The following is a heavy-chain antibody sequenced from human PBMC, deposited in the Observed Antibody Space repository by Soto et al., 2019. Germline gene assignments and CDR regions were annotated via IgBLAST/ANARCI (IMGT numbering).Heavy chain of an antibody. J-gene: IGHJ4*02. CDR1: GFTFSSYA. D-gene: IGHD3-3*01. Sequence: GGSLRLSCAASGFTFSSYAMSWVRQAPGKGLEWVSAISGSGGSTYYADSVKGRFTISRDNSKNTLYLQMNSLRAEGTAVYYCAKDDIPTDFWSGYYKYDYWGQGTLVTVSS. CDR2: ISGSGGST. CDR3: AKDDIPTDFWSGYYKYDY. V-gene: IGHV3-23*01.